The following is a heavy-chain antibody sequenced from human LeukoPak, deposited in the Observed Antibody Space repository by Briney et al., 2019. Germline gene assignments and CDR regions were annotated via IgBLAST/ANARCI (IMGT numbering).Heavy chain of an antibody. J-gene: IGHJ4*02. CDR2: ISHSGSSI. Sequence: GGSLRLSCVASGFTFSNYLMNWVRQAPGKGLEWVSGISHSGSSIYYADSVKGRFTISRDNSKNTLYLQMDRLRVEDTAVYYCAMALDYWGQGTLVNVSS. CDR3: AMALDY. CDR1: GFTFSNYL. V-gene: IGHV3-23*01.